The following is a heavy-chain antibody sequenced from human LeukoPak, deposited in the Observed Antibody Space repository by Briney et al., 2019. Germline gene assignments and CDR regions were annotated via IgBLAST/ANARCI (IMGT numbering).Heavy chain of an antibody. CDR3: ARGEYADAFDI. D-gene: IGHD2-2*01. CDR2: ISAYNGNT. CDR1: GYTFTSYG. Sequence: ASMKVSCKGSGYTFTSYGISWVRQAPGQGLEWMGWISAYNGNTNYAQKLQGRVTMTRDTSTSTVYMELSSLRSEDTAVYYCARGEYADAFDIWGQGTMVTVSS. J-gene: IGHJ3*02. V-gene: IGHV1-18*01.